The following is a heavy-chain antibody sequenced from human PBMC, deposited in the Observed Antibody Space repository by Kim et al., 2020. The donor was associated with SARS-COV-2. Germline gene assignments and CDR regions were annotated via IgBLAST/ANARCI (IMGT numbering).Heavy chain of an antibody. CDR1: GGSISSSSYY. CDR2: IYYSGST. CDR3: ARISGRHYYFDY. D-gene: IGHD1-26*01. Sequence: SETLSLTCTVSGGSISSSSYYWGWIRQPPGKGLEWIGSIYYSGSTYYNPSLKSRVTISVDTSKNQFSLKLSSVTAADTAVYYCARISGRHYYFDYWGQGT. J-gene: IGHJ4*02. V-gene: IGHV4-39*01.